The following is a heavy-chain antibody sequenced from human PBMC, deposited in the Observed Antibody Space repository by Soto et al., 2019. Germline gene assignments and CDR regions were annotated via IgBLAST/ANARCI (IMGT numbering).Heavy chain of an antibody. V-gene: IGHV3-48*03. CDR3: ARGNSPVNVH. Sequence: PGGSLRLSCAASGFTFRNYEMNWVRQAPGKGLEWVSYITSTGSTIYYADSVKGRFTISRDNTKNSLYLLMNSLRADDTAVYYCARGNSPVNVHWGQGTLVTVSS. J-gene: IGHJ1*01. CDR1: GFTFRNYE. CDR2: ITSTGSTI. D-gene: IGHD3-16*02.